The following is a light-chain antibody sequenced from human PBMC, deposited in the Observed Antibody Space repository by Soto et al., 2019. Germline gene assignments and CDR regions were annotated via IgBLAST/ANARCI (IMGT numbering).Light chain of an antibody. Sequence: QSALTEPASVSVSPGQSITISCTGTSSDVGSYNLVSWYQQHPGKAPKLMIYEGSKRPSGVSKRFSGSKSGNTASLTISGLQAEDEADYYCCSYAGSSTYVFGTGTKVTVL. CDR3: CSYAGSSTYV. V-gene: IGLV2-23*01. CDR2: EGS. J-gene: IGLJ1*01. CDR1: SSDVGSYNL.